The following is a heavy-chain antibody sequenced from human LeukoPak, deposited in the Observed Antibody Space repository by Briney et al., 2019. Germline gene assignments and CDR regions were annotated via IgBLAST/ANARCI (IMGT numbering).Heavy chain of an antibody. D-gene: IGHD3-22*01. J-gene: IGHJ4*02. Sequence: GGSLRLSCAASGFTLSTYWMHWVRQGLGKGLVWVSCINSDGSRTTYADSVKGRFTISRDNAKNTLYLQMNTLRVEDTAVYYCTTDRSLTLIVDNYWGQGTLVTVSS. CDR1: GFTLSTYW. CDR2: INSDGSRT. CDR3: TTDRSLTLIVDNY. V-gene: IGHV3-74*01.